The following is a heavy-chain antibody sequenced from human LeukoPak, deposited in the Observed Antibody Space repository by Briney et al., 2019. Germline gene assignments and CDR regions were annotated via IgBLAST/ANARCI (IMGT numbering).Heavy chain of an antibody. CDR3: ARGGYSGYGEGFDY. D-gene: IGHD5-12*01. J-gene: IGHJ4*02. CDR2: IYYSGST. Sequence: SETLSLTCTVSSGSISSYYWSWIRQPPGKGLEWIGYIYYSGSTNYNPSLKSRVTISVDTSKNQFSLKLSSVTAADTAVYYCARGGYSGYGEGFDYWGQGTLVTVSS. V-gene: IGHV4-59*01. CDR1: SGSISSYY.